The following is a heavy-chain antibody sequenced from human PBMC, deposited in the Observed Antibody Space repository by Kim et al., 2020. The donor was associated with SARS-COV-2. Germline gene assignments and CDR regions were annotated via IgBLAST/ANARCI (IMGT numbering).Heavy chain of an antibody. CDR3: TTGGRWLPANNGMDV. J-gene: IGHJ6*02. V-gene: IGHV3-15*01. CDR1: GFTFNDAW. Sequence: GGSLRLSCAASGFTFNDAWMTWVRQAPGKGLEWVGRIKSKIDGGTADYGAPVKGRFTISRDDSKNTLYLQMNSLKTEDTGTYYCTTGGRWLPANNGMDVWGQGTTVTVSS. D-gene: IGHD5-12*01. CDR2: IKSKIDGGTA.